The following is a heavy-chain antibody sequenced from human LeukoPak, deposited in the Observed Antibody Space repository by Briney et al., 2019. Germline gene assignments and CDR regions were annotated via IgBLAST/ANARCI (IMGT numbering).Heavy chain of an antibody. CDR3: ARDAVGYSIYYYGMDV. V-gene: IGHV3-53*01. D-gene: IGHD5-18*01. Sequence: GGSLRLSCAASGFTVSSNYMSWVRQAPGKGLEWVSVIYSGGSTYYADSVKGRFTIPRDNSKNTLYLQMNSLRAEDTAVYYCARDAVGYSIYYYGMDVWGQGTTVTVSS. CDR1: GFTVSSNY. J-gene: IGHJ6*02. CDR2: IYSGGST.